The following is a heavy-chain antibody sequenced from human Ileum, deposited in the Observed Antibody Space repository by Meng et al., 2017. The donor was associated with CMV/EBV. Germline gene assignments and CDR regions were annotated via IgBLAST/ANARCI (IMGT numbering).Heavy chain of an antibody. D-gene: IGHD6-25*01. V-gene: IGHV6-1*01. Sequence: VAGDGGSGDAVAWIWVRQSPSRGLEWLGRILYRCEWIKDYAPSVKSRITFYADTSKNHYSLQLRSVTSEDAAVYYCGRGAARNLDFWAQGALVTVSS. CDR2: ILYRCEWIK. J-gene: IGHJ4*02. CDR1: GDGGSGDAVA. CDR3: GRGAARNLDF.